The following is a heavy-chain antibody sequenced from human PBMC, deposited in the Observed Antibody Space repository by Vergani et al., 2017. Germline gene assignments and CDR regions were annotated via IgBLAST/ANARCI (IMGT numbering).Heavy chain of an antibody. V-gene: IGHV3-21*01. CDR2: ISSSSSYI. CDR1: GFTFSSYS. D-gene: IGHD6-13*01. Sequence: VQLVESGGGLVRPGGSLRLSCAASGFTFSSYSMNWVRQAPGKGLEWVSSISSSSSYIYYADSVKGRFTISRDNAKNSLYLQMNSLRAEDTAVYYCARDRIAAAGTFSFGMDVWGQGTTVTVSS. CDR3: ARDRIAAAGTFSFGMDV. J-gene: IGHJ6*02.